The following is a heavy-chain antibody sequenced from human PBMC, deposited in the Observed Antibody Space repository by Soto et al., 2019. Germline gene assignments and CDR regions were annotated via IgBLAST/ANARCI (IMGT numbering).Heavy chain of an antibody. D-gene: IGHD3-22*01. Sequence: PSETLSLTCTVSGASMTSYYWTWIRQPPGKGLEWIGCIYYSGSTYYNPSLKSRVTISVDTSKNHFSLKLSSVTAADTAVYYCASLTYYYDSSGYYPDYWGQGTLVTVSS. CDR1: GASMTSYY. J-gene: IGHJ4*02. CDR2: IYYSGST. CDR3: ASLTYYYDSSGYYPDY. V-gene: IGHV4-59*08.